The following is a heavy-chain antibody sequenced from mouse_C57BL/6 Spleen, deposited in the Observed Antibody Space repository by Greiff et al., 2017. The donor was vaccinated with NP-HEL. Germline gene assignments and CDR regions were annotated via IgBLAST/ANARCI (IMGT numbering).Heavy chain of an antibody. CDR2: IDPSDSYT. V-gene: IGHV1-69*01. CDR1: GYTFTSYW. D-gene: IGHD1-1*01. J-gene: IGHJ2*01. CDR3: ARRTVVADYFDY. Sequence: QVQLKQPGAELVMPGASVKLSCKASGYTFTSYWMHWVKQRPGQGLEWIGEIDPSDSYTNYNQKFKGKSTLTVDKSSSTAYMQLSSLTSEDSAVYYCARRTVVADYFDYWGQGTTLTVSS.